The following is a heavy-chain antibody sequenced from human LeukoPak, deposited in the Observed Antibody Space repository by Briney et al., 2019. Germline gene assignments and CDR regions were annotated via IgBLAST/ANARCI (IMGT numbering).Heavy chain of an antibody. CDR3: ARDYGDGYNSIFDY. V-gene: IGHV3-33*01. J-gene: IGHJ4*02. Sequence: GRSLRLSCAASGFTFSSYGMHWVRQAPGKGLEWVAVIWYDGSNKYYADSVKGRFTISRDNSKNTLYLQMNSLRAEDTAVYYCARDYGDGYNSIFDYWGQGTLVTVSS. D-gene: IGHD5-24*01. CDR1: GFTFSSYG. CDR2: IWYDGSNK.